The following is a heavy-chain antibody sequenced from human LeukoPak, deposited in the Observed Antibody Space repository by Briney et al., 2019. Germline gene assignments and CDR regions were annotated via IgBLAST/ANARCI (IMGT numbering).Heavy chain of an antibody. CDR1: GGSNRSSY. J-gene: IGHJ4*02. V-gene: IGHV4-59*01. CDR3: ARDNYLTGSFDY. CDR2: IYYSGST. Sequence: SETLSLMCTVSGGSNRSSYSSCIRQRPGKGLEWIGYIYYSGSTNYNPSLKSRVTISVDTSKNQFSLKLSSVTAADTAVYYCARDNYLTGSFDYWGQGTLVTVSS. D-gene: IGHD4-11*01.